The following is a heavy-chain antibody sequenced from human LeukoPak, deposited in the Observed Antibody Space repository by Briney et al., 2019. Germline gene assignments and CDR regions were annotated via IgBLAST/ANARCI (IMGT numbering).Heavy chain of an antibody. CDR3: AVDRGCTRSSCHERAWFDT. V-gene: IGHV3-20*04. CDR1: RFTFVEYV. CDR2: ITWHGLGT. J-gene: IGHJ5*02. D-gene: IGHD2-2*01. Sequence: GGSLRLSCAASRFTFVEYVMTWGREAPGKGLEWICGITWHGLGTSYAGSMKGRFTIFRDNAENSLYLQINDLRAEDTALYYCAVDRGCTRSSCHERAWFDTWGQGTLVTVSS.